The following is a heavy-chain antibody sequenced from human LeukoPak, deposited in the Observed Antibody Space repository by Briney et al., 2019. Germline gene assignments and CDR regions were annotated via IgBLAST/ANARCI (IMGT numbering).Heavy chain of an antibody. D-gene: IGHD2-8*01. CDR3: ARDEWNGYYYMDV. Sequence: SETLSLTCTVSGGSISSYYWSWIRQPPGKGLEWIGYIYYSGSTNYNPSLKSRLSMSLDTSKNQFSLKLTSVTAADTAVYYCARDEWNGYYYMDVWGKGTTVTVSS. V-gene: IGHV4-59*12. CDR1: GGSISSYY. J-gene: IGHJ6*03. CDR2: IYYSGST.